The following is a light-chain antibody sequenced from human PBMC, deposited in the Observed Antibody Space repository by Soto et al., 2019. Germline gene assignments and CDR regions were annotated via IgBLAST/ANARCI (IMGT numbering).Light chain of an antibody. Sequence: EIVLTQSPGTRSLSPGERATLSGRASQSISSSYLAWYQQKPGQAPRLLIYGASSRATGIPDRFSGSGSGTDFTLTISRLEPEYLAVYYCQQYVNSPAFTFGPGTKVDIK. J-gene: IGKJ3*01. CDR1: QSISSSY. V-gene: IGKV3-20*01. CDR3: QQYVNSPAFT. CDR2: GAS.